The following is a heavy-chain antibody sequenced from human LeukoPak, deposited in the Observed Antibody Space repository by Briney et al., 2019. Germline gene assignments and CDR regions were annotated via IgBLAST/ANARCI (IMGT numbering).Heavy chain of an antibody. CDR2: IIPILGIA. CDR3: ARDMGGSYHDAFDI. CDR1: GYTFTSYG. V-gene: IGHV1-69*04. Sequence: GASVKVSCKGAGYTFTSYGISWVRQAPGQGLEWMGRIIPILGIANYAQKFQGRVTITADKSTSTAYMELSSLRSEDTAVYYCARDMGGSYHDAFDIWGQGTMVTVSS. D-gene: IGHD1-26*01. J-gene: IGHJ3*02.